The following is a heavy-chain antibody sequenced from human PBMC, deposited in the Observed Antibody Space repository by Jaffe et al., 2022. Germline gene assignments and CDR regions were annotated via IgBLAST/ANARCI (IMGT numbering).Heavy chain of an antibody. J-gene: IGHJ6*03. CDR1: GFTFDDYA. CDR3: AKDSHYDILTGYMDV. V-gene: IGHV3-9*01. CDR2: ISWNSGSI. Sequence: EVQLVESGGGLVQPGRSLRLSCAASGFTFDDYAMHWVRQAPGKGLEWVSGISWNSGSIGYADSVKGRFTISRDNAKNSLYLQMNSLRAEDTALYYCAKDSHYDILTGYMDVWGKGTTVTVSS. D-gene: IGHD3-9*01.